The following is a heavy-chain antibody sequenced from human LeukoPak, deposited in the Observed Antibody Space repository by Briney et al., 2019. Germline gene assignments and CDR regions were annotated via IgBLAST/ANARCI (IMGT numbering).Heavy chain of an antibody. CDR2: IIPIFGTA. Sequence: ASVKVSCKASGGTFSSYAISWVRQAPGQGLEWMGRIIPIFGTANYAQKFQGRVTITADESTSTAYMELSSLGSEDTAVYYCASSFYYYGSGSYYIHWGQGTLVTVSS. J-gene: IGHJ4*02. D-gene: IGHD3-10*01. CDR3: ASSFYYYGSGSYYIH. CDR1: GGTFSSYA. V-gene: IGHV1-69*13.